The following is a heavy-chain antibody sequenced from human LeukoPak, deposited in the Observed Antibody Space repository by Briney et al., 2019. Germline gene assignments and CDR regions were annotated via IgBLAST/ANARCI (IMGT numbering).Heavy chain of an antibody. CDR2: IIQDGSEK. CDR3: ARDRCSGGSCYYFDY. V-gene: IGHV3-7*03. Sequence: GGSLRLSCAASGFTFSSYWMSWVRQAPGKGLEWVANIIQDGSEKYYVDSVKGRFTISRDNAKNSLYLQMNSLRAEDTAVYYYARDRCSGGSCYYFDYWGQGTLVTVSS. CDR1: GFTFSSYW. D-gene: IGHD2-15*01. J-gene: IGHJ4*02.